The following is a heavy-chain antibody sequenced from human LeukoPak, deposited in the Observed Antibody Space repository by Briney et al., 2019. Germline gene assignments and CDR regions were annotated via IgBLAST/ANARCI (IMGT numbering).Heavy chain of an antibody. D-gene: IGHD6-13*01. CDR3: AKGRSSSIYYFDY. Sequence: GGSLRLSCAASGFTFDDYAMHWVRQAPGKGLEWVSGIRWNSGSIGYADSVKGRFTISRDNAKNSLYLQLNSLRAEDTALYYCAKGRSSSIYYFDYWGQGTLVTVSS. CDR2: IRWNSGSI. J-gene: IGHJ4*02. V-gene: IGHV3-9*01. CDR1: GFTFDDYA.